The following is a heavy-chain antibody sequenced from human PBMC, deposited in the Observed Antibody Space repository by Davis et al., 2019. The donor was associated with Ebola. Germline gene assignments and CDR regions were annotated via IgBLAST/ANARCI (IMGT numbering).Heavy chain of an antibody. D-gene: IGHD6-13*01. V-gene: IGHV3-30-3*01. J-gene: IGHJ4*02. CDR1: GFTFSSYA. CDR2: ISYDGSNK. Sequence: GESLKISCAASGFTFSSYAMHWVRQAPGKGLEWVAVISYDGSNKYYADSVKGRFTISRDNSKNTLYLQMNSLRGEDTAVYYCAGGSSSSWSLYGYWGQGTLVTVSS. CDR3: AGGSSSSWSLYGY.